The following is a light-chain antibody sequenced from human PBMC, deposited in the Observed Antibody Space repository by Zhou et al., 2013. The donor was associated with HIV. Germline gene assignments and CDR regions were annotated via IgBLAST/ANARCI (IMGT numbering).Light chain of an antibody. J-gene: IGKJ3*01. CDR2: KAS. V-gene: IGKV1-5*03. CDR3: QQYNSDLGIT. CDR1: QSVSTW. Sequence: DIQMTQSPSTLSASVGDRVTITCRASQSVSTWLAWYQQKPGKAPKLLIYKASTLQTGVPSRFSGSGFGTQFTLTISSLQPDDFATYYCQQYNSDLGITFGPGTKVDIK.